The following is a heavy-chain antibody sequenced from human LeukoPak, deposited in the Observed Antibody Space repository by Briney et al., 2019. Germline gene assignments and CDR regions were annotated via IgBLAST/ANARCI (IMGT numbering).Heavy chain of an antibody. CDR1: GYTLTELS. CDR3: ATGGKYRAGIFYFFYLGG. CDR2: FDPEDGET. D-gene: IGHD3-10*01. Sequence: ASVKVSCKVSGYTLTELSMHWVRQAPGKGLEWMGGFDPEDGETIYAQKFQGRVTMTEDTSTDTAYMELSSLRSEDTAVYYCATGGKYRAGIFYFFYLGGWGKGTTVPVSS. V-gene: IGHV1-24*01. J-gene: IGHJ6*04.